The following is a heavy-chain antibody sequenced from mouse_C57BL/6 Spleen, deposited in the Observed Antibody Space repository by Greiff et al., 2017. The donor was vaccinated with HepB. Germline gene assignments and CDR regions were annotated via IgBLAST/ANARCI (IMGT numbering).Heavy chain of an antibody. D-gene: IGHD1-1*01. J-gene: IGHJ2*01. Sequence: EVQGVESGGGLVKPGGSLKLSCAASGFTFSSYAMSWVRQTPEKRLEWVATISDGGSYTYYPDNVKGRFTISRDNAKNNLYLQMSHLKSEDTAMYYCARDREGYGSSCFDYWGQGTTLTVSS. CDR3: ARDREGYGSSCFDY. V-gene: IGHV5-4*01. CDR1: GFTFSSYA. CDR2: ISDGGSYT.